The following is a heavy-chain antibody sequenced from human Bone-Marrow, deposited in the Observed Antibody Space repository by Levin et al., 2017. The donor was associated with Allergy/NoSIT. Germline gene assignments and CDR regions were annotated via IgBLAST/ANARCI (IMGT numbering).Heavy chain of an antibody. V-gene: IGHV1-18*01. CDR3: VRDGAFSSSWYERHYFDY. Sequence: ASVKVSCTTSGFTFSSYGFNWVRQAPGQGLEWLGRINVYSGNTHHAQNFQGRLTMTKDTSTNTAYMELRSLRSDDTAVYFCVRDGAFSSSWYERHYFDYWGQGTLVTVTS. D-gene: IGHD2-2*01. J-gene: IGHJ4*02. CDR2: INVYSGNT. CDR1: GFTFSSYG.